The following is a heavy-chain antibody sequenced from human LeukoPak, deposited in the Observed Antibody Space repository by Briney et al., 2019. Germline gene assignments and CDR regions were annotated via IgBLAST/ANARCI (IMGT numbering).Heavy chain of an antibody. V-gene: IGHV3-48*03. CDR2: IRSSGDTV. J-gene: IGHJ3*02. D-gene: IGHD1-1*01. CDR3: ARDTQFNSLDI. Sequence: GGSLRLSCAASGFTFSSYDMNWVRQAPRKGLEWVSFIRSSGDTVYYTDSVKGRFTISRDNAKNSLDLQMNSLRAEDTAVYYCARDTQFNSLDIWGQGTMVTASS. CDR1: GFTFSSYD.